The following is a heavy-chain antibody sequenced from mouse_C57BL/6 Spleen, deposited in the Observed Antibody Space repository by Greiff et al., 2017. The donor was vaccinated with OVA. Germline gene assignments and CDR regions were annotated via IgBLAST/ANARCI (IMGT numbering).Heavy chain of an antibody. CDR3: ARSPYYYGISWGFAY. D-gene: IGHD1-1*01. CDR1: GFTFSDYG. CDR2: ISSGSSTI. J-gene: IGHJ3*01. Sequence: EVMLVESGGGLVKPGGSLKLSCAASGFTFSDYGMHWVRQAPEKGLEWVAYISSGSSTIYYADTVKGRFTISRDNAKNTLFLQMTSLRSEDTAMYYCARSPYYYGISWGFAYWGQGTLVTVSA. V-gene: IGHV5-17*01.